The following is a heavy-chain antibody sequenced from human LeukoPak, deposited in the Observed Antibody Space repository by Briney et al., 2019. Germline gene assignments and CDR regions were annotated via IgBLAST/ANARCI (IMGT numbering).Heavy chain of an antibody. D-gene: IGHD3-3*01. J-gene: IGHJ4*02. CDR2: ITSSTDYI. V-gene: IGHV3-21*01. Sequence: GGSLRLSCAASGFTFSSYSMNWVRQAPGKGLEWVSSITSSTDYIYYADSVKGRFTISRDNAKNSLYLQMNSLRDEDTAVYYCVRNLEVDYWGQGTLVTVSS. CDR1: GFTFSSYS. CDR3: VRNLEVDY.